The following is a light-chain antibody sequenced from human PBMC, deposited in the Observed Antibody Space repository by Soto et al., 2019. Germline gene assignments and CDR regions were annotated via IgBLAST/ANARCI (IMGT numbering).Light chain of an antibody. Sequence: QSVLTQPASVSGSPGQSIAISCTGTSSDVGAYNYVSWYQQHPAKAPKLMIYDVTNRPSGVSDRFSGSKSGNTASLTISVLQAEDEADYYFISYTTSSTYVFGSGTKLTVL. CDR1: SSDVGAYNY. CDR2: DVT. J-gene: IGLJ1*01. CDR3: ISYTTSSTYV. V-gene: IGLV2-14*01.